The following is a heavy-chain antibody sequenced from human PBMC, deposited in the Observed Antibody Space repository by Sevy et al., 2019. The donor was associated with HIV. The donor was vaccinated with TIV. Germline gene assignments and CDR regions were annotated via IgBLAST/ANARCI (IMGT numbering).Heavy chain of an antibody. J-gene: IGHJ5*02. D-gene: IGHD4-4*01. Sequence: GGSLRLSCAASGFTFNFHGMHWVRQAPGKGLEWVAFIWHDGSNKYMSDSLKGRFTSYSDNSKKTLFLQMNSLTVEDMAVYYCARETDNSARWLDPWGQGTLVTVSS. CDR1: GFTFNFHG. CDR2: IWHDGSNK. CDR3: ARETDNSARWLDP. V-gene: IGHV3-33*01.